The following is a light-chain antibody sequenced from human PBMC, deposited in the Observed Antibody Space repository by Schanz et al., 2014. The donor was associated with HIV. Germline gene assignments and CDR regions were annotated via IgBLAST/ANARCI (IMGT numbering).Light chain of an antibody. Sequence: QSALIQSPSVSGSLGQSVTISCTGTSSNIGGYNYVSWYQQHPGKAPKLMIYEVSKRPFGVPDRFSGSKSGNTASLTIYDLQPEDEADYYCSSLSTSGAPVFGTGTKLTVL. CDR3: SSLSTSGAPV. J-gene: IGLJ1*01. V-gene: IGLV2-8*01. CDR2: EVS. CDR1: SSNIGGYNY.